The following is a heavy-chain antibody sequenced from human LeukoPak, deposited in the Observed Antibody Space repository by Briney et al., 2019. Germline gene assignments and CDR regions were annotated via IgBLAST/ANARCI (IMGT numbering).Heavy chain of an antibody. CDR2: ISYDGSNK. J-gene: IGHJ4*02. CDR3: AKDMSHTAPDY. Sequence: GGSLRLSCAASGFTFSSYGMHWVRQAPGKGLEWVAVISYDGSNKYYADSVKVRFTISRDNSKNTLYLQMNSLRAEDTAVYYCAKDMSHTAPDYWGQGTLVTVSS. D-gene: IGHD2-2*02. CDR1: GFTFSSYG. V-gene: IGHV3-30*18.